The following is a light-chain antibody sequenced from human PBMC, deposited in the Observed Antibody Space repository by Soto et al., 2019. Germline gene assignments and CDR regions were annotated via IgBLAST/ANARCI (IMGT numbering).Light chain of an antibody. Sequence: EIVLTQSPATLSLSPGERATLSCSASQSVSSYLAWYQPIRGQAPRLLIYDASNRATGIPARFSGSGSGTDFTLTISSLEPEDFAVYYCQQRSKWPPYTFGQGTKLEIK. J-gene: IGKJ2*01. V-gene: IGKV3-11*01. CDR1: QSVSSY. CDR3: QQRSKWPPYT. CDR2: DAS.